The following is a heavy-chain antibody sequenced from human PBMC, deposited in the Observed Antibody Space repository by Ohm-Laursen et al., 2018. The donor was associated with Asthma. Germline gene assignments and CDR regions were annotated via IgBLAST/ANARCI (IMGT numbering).Heavy chain of an antibody. D-gene: IGHD4-11*01. Sequence: GASVKVSCKASGGTFSSYAISWVRQAPGQGLEWMGGIIPIFGTANYAQKFQGRVTITADESTSTAYMELSSLRSEDTAVYYCASPLPDYSNYRYYYYYGMDVWGQGTTVTVSS. V-gene: IGHV1-69*13. CDR3: ASPLPDYSNYRYYYYYGMDV. J-gene: IGHJ6*02. CDR1: GGTFSSYA. CDR2: IIPIFGTA.